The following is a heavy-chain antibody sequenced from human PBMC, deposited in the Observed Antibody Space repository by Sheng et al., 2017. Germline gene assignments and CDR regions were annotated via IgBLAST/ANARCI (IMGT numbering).Heavy chain of an antibody. Sequence: EVQLVESGGGSVQPGGSLRLSCVASGFTFSSYEMNWVRQAPGKGLEWISYISGSGSAIYNADSVKGRFSTSRDNAKNSLYLQMNSLRAEDTAVYYCARGFGLGSYGGGWGQGTLVTVSS. D-gene: IGHD3-16*01. J-gene: IGHJ4*02. V-gene: IGHV3-48*03. CDR2: ISGSGSAI. CDR1: GFTFSSYE. CDR3: ARGFGLGSYGGG.